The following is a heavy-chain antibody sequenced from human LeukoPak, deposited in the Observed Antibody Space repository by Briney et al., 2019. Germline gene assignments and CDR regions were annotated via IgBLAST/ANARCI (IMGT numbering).Heavy chain of an antibody. CDR3: AKDASSGWYIDY. J-gene: IGHJ4*02. Sequence: GGSLRLSCAASGFTFDDYAMHWVRQAPGKGLEWVSLISWDGGATYYADSVKGRFTISRDNSKNSRFLQMNSLRAQDTALYYCAKDASSGWYIDYWGQGTLVTVSS. V-gene: IGHV3-43D*03. CDR2: ISWDGGAT. CDR1: GFTFDDYA. D-gene: IGHD6-19*01.